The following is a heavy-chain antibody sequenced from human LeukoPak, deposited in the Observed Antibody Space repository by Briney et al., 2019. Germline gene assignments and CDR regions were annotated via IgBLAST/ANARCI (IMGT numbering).Heavy chain of an antibody. D-gene: IGHD4-17*01. J-gene: IGHJ4*02. CDR3: ARYTYGSFYYFDY. Sequence: PSGTLSLTCAVSGGSISSSTWWSWVRQPPGKGLEWIGEIYHNGSTNYNPSLKSRVTISVDKSKNQFSLKLSSVTAADTAVYYCARYTYGSFYYFDYWGQGTLVTVSS. CDR2: IYHNGST. CDR1: GGSISSSTW. V-gene: IGHV4-4*02.